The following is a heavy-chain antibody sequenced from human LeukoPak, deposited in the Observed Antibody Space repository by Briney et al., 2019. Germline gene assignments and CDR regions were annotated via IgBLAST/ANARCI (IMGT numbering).Heavy chain of an antibody. D-gene: IGHD1-14*01. Sequence: GGSLRLSCAASGFTFSSYAMSWVRQAPGKGLEWVAVISYDGSNKYYADSVKGRFTISRDNSKNTLYLQMNSLRAEDTAVYYCAKPHTTTGDYWGQGTLVTVSS. CDR2: ISYDGSNK. CDR1: GFTFSSYA. J-gene: IGHJ4*02. V-gene: IGHV3-30*18. CDR3: AKPHTTTGDY.